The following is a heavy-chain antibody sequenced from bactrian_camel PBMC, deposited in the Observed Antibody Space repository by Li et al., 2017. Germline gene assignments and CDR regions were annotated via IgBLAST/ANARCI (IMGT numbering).Heavy chain of an antibody. CDR3: ARAETVTCGAADVIPNLRS. D-gene: IGHD3*01. J-gene: IGHJ4*01. CDR1: GYMFERIC. V-gene: IGHV3S53*01. Sequence: QVQLVESGGGAVQTGGSPRLSCAVSGYMFERICLGWFRQAPGKEREGVAASGPDGTTSYAASVKDRFAISRDNAKNTQYLQMNSLQPEDSALYYCARAETVTCGAADVIPNLRSWGPGTQVTVS. CDR2: SGPDGTT.